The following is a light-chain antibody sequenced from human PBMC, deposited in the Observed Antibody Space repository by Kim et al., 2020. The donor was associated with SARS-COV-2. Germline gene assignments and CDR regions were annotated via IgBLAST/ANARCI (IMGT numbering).Light chain of an antibody. CDR1: SLRSYY. J-gene: IGLJ2*01. CDR3: NSRDSSGNHPVV. Sequence: SSELTQDPAVSVALGQTVMITCQGDSLRSYYASWYQQKPGQAPVLVIYGKNNRPSGIPDRFSGSSSGNTASLTITGAQAEDEADYYCNSRDSSGNHPVVF. CDR2: GKN. V-gene: IGLV3-19*01.